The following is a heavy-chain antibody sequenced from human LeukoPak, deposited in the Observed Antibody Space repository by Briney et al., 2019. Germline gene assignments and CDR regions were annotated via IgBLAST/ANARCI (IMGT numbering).Heavy chain of an antibody. J-gene: IGHJ6*02. D-gene: IGHD3-10*01. Sequence: PGGSLRLPCAASGFTFSSYAVSWVRQAPGKGLEWVSGISGSGGSTYYADSVKGRFTISRDNSKNTLYLQMNSLRAEDTAVYYCAKDQRAGAYYYSLYGMDVWGQGTTVTVSS. CDR3: AKDQRAGAYYYSLYGMDV. CDR1: GFTFSSYA. V-gene: IGHV3-23*01. CDR2: ISGSGGST.